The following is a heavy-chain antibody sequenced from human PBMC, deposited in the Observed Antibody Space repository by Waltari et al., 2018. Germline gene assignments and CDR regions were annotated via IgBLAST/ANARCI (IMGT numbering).Heavy chain of an antibody. J-gene: IGHJ4*02. D-gene: IGHD3-22*01. V-gene: IGHV4-61*02. CDR2: IYTSGST. Sequence: QVQLQESGPGLVKPSQTLSLTCTVSGGSISSGSYYWSWIRQPAGKGLEWIGRIYTSGSTNYNPSLKSRVTISVDTSKNQFSLKLSSVTAADTAVYYCARGVSGYYRPFDYWGQGTLVTVSS. CDR3: ARGVSGYYRPFDY. CDR1: GGSISSGSYY.